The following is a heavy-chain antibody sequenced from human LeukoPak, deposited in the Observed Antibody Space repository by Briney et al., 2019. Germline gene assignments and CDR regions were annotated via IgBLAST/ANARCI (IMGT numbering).Heavy chain of an antibody. Sequence: GESLKISCKGPGYSLTSYWIGWVRQMPGKGLEWMGIIYPGDSDTRYSPSFQGQVTISVDKSITTAYLQWSSLKASDTAMYYCTRRNDWYFDLWGRGTLVTVSS. CDR3: TRRNDWYFDL. J-gene: IGHJ2*01. CDR2: IYPGDSDT. V-gene: IGHV5-51*01. CDR1: GYSLTSYW.